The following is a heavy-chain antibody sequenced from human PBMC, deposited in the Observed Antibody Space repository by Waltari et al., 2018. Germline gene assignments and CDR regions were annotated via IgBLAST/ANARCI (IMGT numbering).Heavy chain of an antibody. CDR1: GYSISSGYY. Sequence: QVQLQESGPGLVKPSETLSLTCAVPGYSISSGYYWGWLRQPPGKGLDWIGSIYHSGSTYYNPSLKSRVTISVDTSKNQFSLKLSSVTAADTAVYYCARRAGRMGIAVANFDYWGQGTLVTVSS. D-gene: IGHD6-19*01. CDR2: IYHSGST. V-gene: IGHV4-38-2*01. CDR3: ARRAGRMGIAVANFDY. J-gene: IGHJ4*02.